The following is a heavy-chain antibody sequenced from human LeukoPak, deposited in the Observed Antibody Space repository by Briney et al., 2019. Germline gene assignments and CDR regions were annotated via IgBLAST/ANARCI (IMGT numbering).Heavy chain of an antibody. Sequence: QAGGSLRLSCAASGFTFSSYEMNWVRQAPEKGLEWVSYISTSGSTIYYADSVKGRFTISRDNAENSLYLQMNSLRAEDTAVYYCARGARGMGYDYWGQGTLVTVPS. CDR3: ARGARGMGYDY. D-gene: IGHD3-10*01. J-gene: IGHJ4*02. V-gene: IGHV3-48*03. CDR1: GFTFSSYE. CDR2: ISTSGSTI.